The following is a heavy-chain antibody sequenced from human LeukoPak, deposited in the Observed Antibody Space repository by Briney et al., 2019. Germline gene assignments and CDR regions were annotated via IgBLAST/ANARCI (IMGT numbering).Heavy chain of an antibody. CDR1: VFSLSEHA. D-gene: IGHD1-26*01. J-gene: IGHJ3*02. Sequence: PGGSLRLSCAASVFSLSEHAMDGVRQAPGKGLQWVARIRGKANGDTTEYAASVQDTFTISRDDSKNSLYLQMNGLKTEDTAVYYCVRRIVGSSPASDIWGQGTMVTVSS. V-gene: IGHV3-72*01. CDR2: IRGKANGDTT. CDR3: VRRIVGSSPASDI.